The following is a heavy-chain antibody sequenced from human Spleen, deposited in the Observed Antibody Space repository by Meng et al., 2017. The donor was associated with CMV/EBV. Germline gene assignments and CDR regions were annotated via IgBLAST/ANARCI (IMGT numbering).Heavy chain of an antibody. J-gene: IGHJ1*01. V-gene: IGHV3-23*01. CDR2: ISDRGGST. Sequence: AVSWVRQAPGKGLGWVSAISDRGGSTYYTDSVKSRFTISRDNSKNTLYLQMNSLRAEDTAVYYCAKSNLEYYDFWSGYYHCYFQHWGQGTLVTVSS. D-gene: IGHD3-3*01. CDR1: A. CDR3: AKSNLEYYDFWSGYYHCYFQH.